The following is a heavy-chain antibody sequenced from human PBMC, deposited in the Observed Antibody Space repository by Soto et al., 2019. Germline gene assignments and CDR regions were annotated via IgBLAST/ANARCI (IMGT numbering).Heavy chain of an antibody. CDR3: TTDRPVLRYFDWLLIDY. D-gene: IGHD3-9*01. CDR1: GFTFSNAW. J-gene: IGHJ4*02. CDR2: IKSKTDGGTT. Sequence: PGGSLRLSCAASGFTFSNAWMSWVRQAPGKGLEWVGRIKSKTDGGTTDYAAPVKGRFTISRDDSKNTLYLQMNSLKTEDTAVYYCTTDRPVLRYFDWLLIDYWGQGTLVTVS. V-gene: IGHV3-15*01.